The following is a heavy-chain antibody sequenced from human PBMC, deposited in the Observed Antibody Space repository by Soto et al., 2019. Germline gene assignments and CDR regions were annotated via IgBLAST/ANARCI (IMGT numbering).Heavy chain of an antibody. V-gene: IGHV4-39*01. CDR2: IYYSGST. J-gene: IGHJ5*02. CDR1: GGSISSSSYY. CDR3: ARRVQYYRYCSSTSCNNWFDP. Sequence: SETLSLTCTVSGGSISSSSYYWGWIRQPPGKGLEWIGSIYYSGSTYYNPSLKSRVTISVDTSKNQFSLKLSSVTAADTAVYYCARRVQYYRYCSSTSCNNWFDPWGQGTLVTVSS. D-gene: IGHD2-2*01.